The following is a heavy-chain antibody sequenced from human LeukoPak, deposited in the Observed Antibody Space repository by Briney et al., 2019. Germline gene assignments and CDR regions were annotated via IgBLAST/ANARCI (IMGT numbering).Heavy chain of an antibody. V-gene: IGHV3-66*01. Sequence: PGGSLRLSCAASGFTFSSYNMNWVRQAPGKGLEWVSVIDSDGSTYYADSVKGRLTISRDNSKNTVSLQMNSLRAEDTAVYYCARERDGMDVWGQGTTVTVSS. CDR2: IDSDGST. CDR3: ARERDGMDV. CDR1: GFTFSSYN. J-gene: IGHJ6*02.